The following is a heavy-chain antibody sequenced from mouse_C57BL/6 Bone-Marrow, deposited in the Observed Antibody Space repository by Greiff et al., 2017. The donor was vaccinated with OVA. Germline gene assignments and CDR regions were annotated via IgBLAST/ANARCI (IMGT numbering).Heavy chain of an antibody. CDR1: GFNIKDDY. CDR3: TTEATVVAPAY. Sequence: VQLQQSGAELVRPGASVKLSCTASGFNIKDDYMHWVKQRPEQGLEWIGWIDPENGDTEYASKFQGTATLTADKSSNTAYLQLSSLTSEDTAVYYCTTEATVVAPAYWRQGTLVTVSA. CDR2: IDPENGDT. V-gene: IGHV14-4*01. D-gene: IGHD1-1*01. J-gene: IGHJ3*01.